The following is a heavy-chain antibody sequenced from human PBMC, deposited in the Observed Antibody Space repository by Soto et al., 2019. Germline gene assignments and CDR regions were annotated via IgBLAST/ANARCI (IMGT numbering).Heavy chain of an antibody. Sequence: ASVKVSYKASGYTFTSYYMHWVRQAPGQSLEWVGWINAGSGNTKYSQKFQGRVTITRDTSASTAYMELSSLRSEDTAVYYCARSPSYSSGWYGHWFDPWGQGTLVTVSS. CDR1: GYTFTSYY. D-gene: IGHD6-19*01. V-gene: IGHV1-3*01. J-gene: IGHJ5*02. CDR2: INAGSGNT. CDR3: ARSPSYSSGWYGHWFDP.